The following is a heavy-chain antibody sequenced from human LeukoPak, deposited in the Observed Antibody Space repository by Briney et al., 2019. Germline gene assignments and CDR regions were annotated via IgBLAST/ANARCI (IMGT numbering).Heavy chain of an antibody. V-gene: IGHV5-51*01. J-gene: IGHJ4*02. D-gene: IGHD1-26*01. CDR2: IWPSDSDT. CDR3: ARRISGYYIDY. CDR1: GYSFTNYW. Sequence: GESLKISCKASGYSFTNYWIGWVRQMPGKGLEWMGIIWPSDSDTRYSPSFQGQVTISADKSISTAYLQWSSLKASDTAIYFCARRISGYYIDYWGQGTLVSVSS.